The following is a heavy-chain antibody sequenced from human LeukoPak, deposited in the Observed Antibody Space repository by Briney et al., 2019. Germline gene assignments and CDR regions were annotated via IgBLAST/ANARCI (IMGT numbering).Heavy chain of an antibody. CDR1: GYIFRSYG. Sequence: ASVKDPCKASGYIFRSYGISWVRQAPGQGLEWMGWISAYNGKTNYAQKVQGRVTLTTDTSTSTAYMEMRGLISDDTAVYYCARGLSDDFWSFYQYYGGEGTLLIVSP. CDR3: ARGLSDDFWSFYQYY. V-gene: IGHV1-18*01. D-gene: IGHD3-3*01. CDR2: ISAYNGKT. J-gene: IGHJ4*02.